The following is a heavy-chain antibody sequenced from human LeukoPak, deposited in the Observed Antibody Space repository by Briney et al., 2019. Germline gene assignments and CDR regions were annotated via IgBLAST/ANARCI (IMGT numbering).Heavy chain of an antibody. CDR3: ATDFFGSAWTDAFDI. J-gene: IGHJ3*02. CDR2: INPNSGGT. Sequence: ASVKVSCKASGYTFTGYYMHWVRQAPGQGLEWMGWINPNSGGTNYAQKFQGRVTMTRDTSLSTAYMELSRLRSDDTAVYYCATDFFGSAWTDAFDIWGQGTMVTVSS. CDR1: GYTFTGYY. D-gene: IGHD6-19*01. V-gene: IGHV1-2*02.